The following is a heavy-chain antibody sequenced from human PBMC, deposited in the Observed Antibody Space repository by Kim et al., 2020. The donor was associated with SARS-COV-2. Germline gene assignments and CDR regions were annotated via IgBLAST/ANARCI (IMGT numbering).Heavy chain of an antibody. J-gene: IGHJ6*02. CDR1: GFTFSSYA. Sequence: GGSLRLSCAASGFTFSSYAMHWVRQAPGKGLEWVAVIWYDGSNKYYADSVKGRFTISRDNSKNTLYLQMNSLRAEDTAVYYCAKDLLSGGYYYYGMDVWGQGTTVTVSS. D-gene: IGHD2-15*01. CDR2: IWYDGSNK. CDR3: AKDLLSGGYYYYGMDV. V-gene: IGHV3-33*06.